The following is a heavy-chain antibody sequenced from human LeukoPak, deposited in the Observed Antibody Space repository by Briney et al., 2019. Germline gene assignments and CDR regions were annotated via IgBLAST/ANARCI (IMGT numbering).Heavy chain of an antibody. CDR2: VYSGGET. CDR1: GFTVSNYY. Sequence: GGSLRLSCVASGFTVSNYYMSWVRKAPGKGPEWVSVVYSGGETHHSDSVKGRFTLSRDISKSTLYLQMNSLRPEDTAVYYCTRDPDAWGQGTLVTVSS. V-gene: IGHV3-66*01. CDR3: TRDPDA. J-gene: IGHJ5*02.